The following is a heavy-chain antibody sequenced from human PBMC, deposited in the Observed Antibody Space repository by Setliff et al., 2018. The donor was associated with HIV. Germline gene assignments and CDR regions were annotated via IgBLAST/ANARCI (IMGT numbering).Heavy chain of an antibody. Sequence: LRLSCTASGFTFDDYAMTWVRQPPGKGLEWVSSVNWNGGNTGSADSVKGRFTISRDNARNAVLLQMNTLRADDTAVYYCARDLRARGSWYTDIWGQGTLVTVSS. CDR2: VNWNGGNT. J-gene: IGHJ3*02. CDR1: GFTFDDYA. CDR3: ARDLRARGSWYTDI. V-gene: IGHV3-20*04. D-gene: IGHD6-13*01.